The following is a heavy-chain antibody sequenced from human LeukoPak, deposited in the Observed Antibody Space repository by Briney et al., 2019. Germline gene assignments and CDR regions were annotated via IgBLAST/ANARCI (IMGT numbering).Heavy chain of an antibody. CDR1: GGSISSYY. D-gene: IGHD3-10*01. CDR2: IYYSRST. V-gene: IGHV4-59*12. J-gene: IGHJ5*02. CDR3: AKLLWFGELLNWFDP. Sequence: SETLSLTCTVSGGSISSYYWSWIRQPPGKGLEWIGYIYYSRSTNYNPSLKSRVTISVDTSKNQFSLKLSSVTAADTAVYYCAKLLWFGELLNWFDPWGQGTLVTVSS.